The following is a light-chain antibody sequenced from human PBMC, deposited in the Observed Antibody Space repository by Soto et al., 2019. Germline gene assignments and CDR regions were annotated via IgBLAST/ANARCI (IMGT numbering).Light chain of an antibody. Sequence: DIQLTQSPSSLSASVGDRVTITCRASQSINSYLNWYQQKPGKAPKVLIYGTSNLQSGVPSRFSGSGSGTDFTLTISSLQPEDFATYYCQQSYSTPRTFGQGTRLEI. CDR3: QQSYSTPRT. J-gene: IGKJ5*01. CDR2: GTS. CDR1: QSINSY. V-gene: IGKV1-39*01.